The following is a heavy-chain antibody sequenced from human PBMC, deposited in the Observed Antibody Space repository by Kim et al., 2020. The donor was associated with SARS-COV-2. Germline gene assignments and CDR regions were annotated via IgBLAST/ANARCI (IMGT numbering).Heavy chain of an antibody. J-gene: IGHJ1*01. Sequence: GGSLRLSCAASGFTFSTYDMSWVRQAPGKGLEWVSAISSSGEGTFYADSVKGRFTISRDNSRDTLYLQLNNLRAEDTAVYYCVKWGFCRGGRCAQFFQHWGQGTPVSVSS. V-gene: IGHV3-23*01. CDR1: GFTFSTYD. D-gene: IGHD2-15*01. CDR3: VKWGFCRGGRCAQFFQH. CDR2: ISSSGEGT.